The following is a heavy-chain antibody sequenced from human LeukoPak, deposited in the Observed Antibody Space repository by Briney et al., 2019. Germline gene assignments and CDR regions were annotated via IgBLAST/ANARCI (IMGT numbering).Heavy chain of an antibody. Sequence: GGSLRLSCAASGFTFSGYSMNWVRQAPGKGLEWVSYSSSSSSIYYADSVKGRFTISRDNAKNSLYLQMNSLRAEDTAVYYCAQGGSAAAGADFDYWGQGTLVTVSS. CDR3: AQGGSAAAGADFDY. D-gene: IGHD6-13*01. CDR1: GFTFSGYS. J-gene: IGHJ4*02. V-gene: IGHV3-48*01. CDR2: SSSSSSI.